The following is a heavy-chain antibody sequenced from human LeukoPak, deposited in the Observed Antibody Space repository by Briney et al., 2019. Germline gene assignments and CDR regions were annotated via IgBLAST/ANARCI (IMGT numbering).Heavy chain of an antibody. CDR2: INHSGST. D-gene: IGHD3-10*01. CDR1: GGSFSGYH. J-gene: IGHJ6*03. CDR3: ASGGDTMVRGTHYYYYYYMDV. V-gene: IGHV4-34*01. Sequence: SETLSLTCAVYGGSFSGYHWSWIRQPPGKGLEWIGEINHSGSTNYNPSLKSRVTISVDTSKNQFSLKLSSVTAADTAVYYCASGGDTMVRGTHYYYYYYMDVWGRGTTVTVSS.